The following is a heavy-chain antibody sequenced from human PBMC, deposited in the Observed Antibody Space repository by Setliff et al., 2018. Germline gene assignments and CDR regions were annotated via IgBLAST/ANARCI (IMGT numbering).Heavy chain of an antibody. Sequence: SETLSLTCTVSGYSISSGYYWGWIRQPTGKGLEWLGSFFHTGNTYYNPSLEGRVTISVDTSNNQFSLKLSSVTAADTAVYYCAREGDTSGYYYGGGFDYWGQGIPVTVSS. CDR2: FFHTGNT. CDR1: GYSISSGYY. CDR3: AREGDTSGYYYGGGFDY. J-gene: IGHJ4*02. D-gene: IGHD3-22*01. V-gene: IGHV4-38-2*02.